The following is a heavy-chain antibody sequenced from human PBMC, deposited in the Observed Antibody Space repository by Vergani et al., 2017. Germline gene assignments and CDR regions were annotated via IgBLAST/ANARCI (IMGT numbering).Heavy chain of an antibody. CDR3: ARGNPRNSGYDYLYYYHAMDV. V-gene: IGHV3-66*02. Sequence: ELQLVESGGGLVQPGGSLRLSCAASGSTVSGNYMTWVRQAPGKGLEWVSHIYSGDETYYADSVKGRVTISRDTSKNTLHLQINNLRVEDTAVYYCARGNPRNSGYDYLYYYHAMDVWGQGTTVTVSS. D-gene: IGHD5-12*01. CDR1: GSTVSGNY. CDR2: IYSGDET. J-gene: IGHJ6*02.